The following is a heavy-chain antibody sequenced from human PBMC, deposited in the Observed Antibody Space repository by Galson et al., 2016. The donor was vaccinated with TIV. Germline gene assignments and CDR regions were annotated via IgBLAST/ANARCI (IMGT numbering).Heavy chain of an antibody. CDR3: AKGKLGVFDY. D-gene: IGHD3-10*01. Sequence: SLRLSCAASGFTFSREGMNWVRQAPGKGLEWVSYIRSTGSSKYYADSVKGRFTISRDTLYLQMNSLRTENTALYYCAKGKLGVFDYWGQGTLVTVSS. V-gene: IGHV3-48*01. CDR2: IRSTGSSK. J-gene: IGHJ4*02. CDR1: GFTFSREG.